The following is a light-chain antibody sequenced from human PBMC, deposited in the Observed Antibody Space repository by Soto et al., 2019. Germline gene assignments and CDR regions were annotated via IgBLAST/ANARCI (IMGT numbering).Light chain of an antibody. J-gene: IGKJ5*01. Sequence: DIVMTQSPVSLAVSLGERATINCKSSQSVLDSSNNRNYLAWYQQKPGQPPKLLIYWASTRESGVPGRFRGSGSGTDFTLTINSLQAEDVAVYYCQQYYSTSSITFGQGTRLEIK. V-gene: IGKV4-1*01. CDR1: QSVLDSSNNRNY. CDR2: WAS. CDR3: QQYYSTSSIT.